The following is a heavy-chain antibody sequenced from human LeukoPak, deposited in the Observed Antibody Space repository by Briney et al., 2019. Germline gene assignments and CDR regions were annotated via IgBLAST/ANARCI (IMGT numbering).Heavy chain of an antibody. V-gene: IGHV4-34*01. CDR3: ARMTYYYDSSGPVGSFDI. CDR1: GGSFSGYY. J-gene: IGHJ3*02. D-gene: IGHD3-22*01. CDR2: INHSGST. Sequence: PSETLSLTCAVYGGSFSGYYWSWIRQPPGKGLEWIGVINHSGSTNYNPSLKSRVTISVDTSKNQFSLKLSSVTAADTAVYYCARMTYYYDSSGPVGSFDIWGQGTMVTVSS.